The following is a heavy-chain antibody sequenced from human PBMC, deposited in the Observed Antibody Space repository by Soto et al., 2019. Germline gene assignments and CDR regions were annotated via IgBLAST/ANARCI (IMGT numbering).Heavy chain of an antibody. V-gene: IGHV2-5*01. J-gene: IGHJ6*02. CDR2: VHWNDDK. Sequence: QITLKEAGPTLVKPTQTLTLTCTFSGFSLSTTGEGVFWIRQPPGKAPEWLALVHWNDDKRYSPSLRPRLTIRKDTSRNQVVLSLTNLDPVDTGTYYCAHRRLGDTIPDDNGLDVWGQGTTVIVSS. D-gene: IGHD3-3*01. CDR1: GFSLSTTGEG. CDR3: AHRRLGDTIPDDNGLDV.